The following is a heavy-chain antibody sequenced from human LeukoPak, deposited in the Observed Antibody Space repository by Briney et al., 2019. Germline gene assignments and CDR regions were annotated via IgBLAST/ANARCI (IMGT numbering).Heavy chain of an antibody. Sequence: GGSLRLSCAASEFTFSSYAMQWVRQAPGKGLEWVSGINVSGGSTWYADSVKGRFTISRDNSKNTLFLQMNSLRAEDTAVYYCAKYVSAKGPPYALDVWGQGTTVTVSS. V-gene: IGHV3-23*01. D-gene: IGHD2/OR15-2a*01. CDR1: EFTFSSYA. CDR2: INVSGGST. CDR3: AKYVSAKGPPYALDV. J-gene: IGHJ6*02.